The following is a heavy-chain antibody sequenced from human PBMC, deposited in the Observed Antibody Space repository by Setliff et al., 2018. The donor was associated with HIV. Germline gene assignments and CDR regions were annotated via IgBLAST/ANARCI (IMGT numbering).Heavy chain of an antibody. CDR1: GFIFSVHD. CDR2: MKRKDVGDTT. CDR3: TRGGGSNQYYFDY. D-gene: IGHD6-13*01. Sequence: HPGGSLRLSCAASGFIFSVHDMDWVRQAPGKGLEWVGRMKRKDVGDTTEYAASVKGRFTVSRDDSKNIAYLQMNNLKTEDTAVYYCTRGGGSNQYYFDYWGQGVPVTVSS. J-gene: IGHJ4*02. V-gene: IGHV3-72*01.